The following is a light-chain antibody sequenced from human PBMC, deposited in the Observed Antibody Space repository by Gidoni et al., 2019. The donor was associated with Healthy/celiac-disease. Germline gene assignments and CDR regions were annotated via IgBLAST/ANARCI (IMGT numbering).Light chain of an antibody. CDR1: QSVRSN. V-gene: IGKV3-15*01. J-gene: IGKJ2*01. Sequence: EIVMTQSPATLSVSPGERATLSCRASQSVRSNLAWYQQKPGQAPRLLIYGASTRATGIPARFSGSGSGTEFTLTISSLQSEDFAVYYCQQYNNWLETFGQGTKLEIK. CDR3: QQYNNWLET. CDR2: GAS.